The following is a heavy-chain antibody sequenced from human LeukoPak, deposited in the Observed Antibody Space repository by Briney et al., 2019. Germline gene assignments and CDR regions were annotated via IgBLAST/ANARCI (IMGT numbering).Heavy chain of an antibody. CDR2: INTNTGNP. V-gene: IGHV7-4-1*02. J-gene: IGHJ3*02. CDR3: AREGSRDGYNFDAFDI. D-gene: IGHD5-24*01. CDR1: GYTFTSYA. Sequence: ASVKVSCKASGYTFTSYAMNWVRQAPGQGLEWMGWINTNTGNPTYAQGFTGRFVFSLDTSVSTAYLQISSLKAEDTAVYYCAREGSRDGYNFDAFDIWGQGTMVTVSS.